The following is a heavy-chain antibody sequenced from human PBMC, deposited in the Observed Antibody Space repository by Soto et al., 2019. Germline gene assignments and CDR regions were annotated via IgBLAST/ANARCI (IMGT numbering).Heavy chain of an antibody. J-gene: IGHJ6*02. V-gene: IGHV1-8*01. CDR1: GYTFTNYQ. CDR2: MNPNSGNT. CDR3: GGGDFSRWECMDV. Sequence: QVQLVQSGAEVKKPGASVKVSCKASGYTFTNYQINWVRQATGQGLEWMGWMNPNSGNTGYAQKFKGRLTMTTDTSISTAYMELINRRSEDTAVYYCGGGDFSRWECMDVWGQGTTVTVSS. D-gene: IGHD6-13*01.